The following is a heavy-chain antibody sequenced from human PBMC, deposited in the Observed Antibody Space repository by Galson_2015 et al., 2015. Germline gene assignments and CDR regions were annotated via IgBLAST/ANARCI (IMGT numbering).Heavy chain of an antibody. J-gene: IGHJ6*02. CDR3: ARDQFGVVPAAPAAGSPPLRGPYYYYYGMDV. CDR1: GFTFSSYA. Sequence: SLRLSCAASGFTFSSYAMHWVRQAPGKGLEWVAVISYDGSNKYYADSVKGRFTISRDNSKNTLYLQMNSLRAGDTAVYYCARDQFGVVPAAPAAGSPPLRGPYYYYYGMDVWGQGTTVTVSS. V-gene: IGHV3-30-3*01. D-gene: IGHD2-2*01. CDR2: ISYDGSNK.